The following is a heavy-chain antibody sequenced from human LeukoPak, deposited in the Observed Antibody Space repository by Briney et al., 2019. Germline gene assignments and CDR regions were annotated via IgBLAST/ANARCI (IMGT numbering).Heavy chain of an antibody. D-gene: IGHD1-26*01. Sequence: SETLSLTCAVYGGSFRGYYWSWLRQPPGRGLEWIGEINHSGSTNYNPSLKSRVTISVDTSKNQFSLKLSSVTAADTAVYYGARGRTRSYRRLKLGDYFDYWGQGTLVTVSS. V-gene: IGHV4-34*01. CDR2: INHSGST. CDR3: ARGRTRSYRRLKLGDYFDY. CDR1: GGSFRGYY. J-gene: IGHJ4*02.